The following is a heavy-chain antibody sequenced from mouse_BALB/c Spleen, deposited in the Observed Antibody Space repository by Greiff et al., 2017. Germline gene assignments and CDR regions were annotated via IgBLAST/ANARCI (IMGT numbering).Heavy chain of an antibody. CDR1: GFTFSDYG. CDR3: ARKYGNYAMDY. V-gene: IGHV5-15*02. D-gene: IGHD2-1*01. J-gene: IGHJ4*01. CDR2: ISNLAYSI. Sequence: EVQGVESGGGLVQPGGSRKLSCAASGFTFSDYGMAWVRQAPGKGPEWVAFISNLAYSIYYADTVTGRFTISRENAKNTLYLEMSSLRSEDTAMYYCARKYGNYAMDYWGQGTSVTVSS.